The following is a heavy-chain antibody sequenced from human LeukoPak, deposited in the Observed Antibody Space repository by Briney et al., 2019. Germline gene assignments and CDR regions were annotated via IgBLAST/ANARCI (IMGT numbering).Heavy chain of an antibody. V-gene: IGHV4-39*07. J-gene: IGHJ4*02. CDR1: GGSISSSSYY. Sequence: EASETLSLTCTVSGGSISSSSYYWGWIRQPPGKGLEWIGSIYYSGSTYYNPSLESRVTMSVDTSKNQVFLKVHSVTAADTAVYYCAGSTMVRGDPGLLDNWGQGTLVTVSS. CDR2: IYYSGST. CDR3: AGSTMVRGDPGLLDN. D-gene: IGHD3-10*01.